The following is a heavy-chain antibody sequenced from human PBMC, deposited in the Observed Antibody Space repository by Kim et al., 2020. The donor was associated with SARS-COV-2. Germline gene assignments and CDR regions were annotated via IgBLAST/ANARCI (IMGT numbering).Heavy chain of an antibody. CDR2: IHYSGST. D-gene: IGHD3-22*01. J-gene: IGHJ4*02. CDR1: RGSISSNTYY. Sequence: SETLSLTCSVSRGSISSNTYYWAWIRQPPGKGLEWIGSIHYSGSTYSTPSLKSRVTMSVDTSKNQFSLKVTSVTAADTAVYYCAREFMVRSGYYSGSDYWGQGILVTVSS. CDR3: AREFMVRSGYYSGSDY. V-gene: IGHV4-39*07.